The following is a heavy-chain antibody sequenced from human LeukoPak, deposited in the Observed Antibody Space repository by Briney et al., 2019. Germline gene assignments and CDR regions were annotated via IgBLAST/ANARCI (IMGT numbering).Heavy chain of an antibody. D-gene: IGHD5-12*01. Sequence: SETLSLTCAVYGGSFSGYYWSWLRQPPGKGLEWIGEINHSGSTNYNPSLKSRVTISVDTSKNQFSLKLSSVTAADTAVYYCARGIDPRAFGFGGAPYYYYGMDVWGQGTTVTVSS. CDR3: ARGIDPRAFGFGGAPYYYYGMDV. CDR2: INHSGST. V-gene: IGHV4-34*01. J-gene: IGHJ6*02. CDR1: GGSFSGYY.